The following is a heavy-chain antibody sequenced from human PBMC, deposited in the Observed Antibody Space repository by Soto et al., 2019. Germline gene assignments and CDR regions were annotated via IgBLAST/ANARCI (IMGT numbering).Heavy chain of an antibody. CDR3: ARDLHGAFTTMIY. V-gene: IGHV1-46*02. D-gene: IGHD3-22*01. Sequence: QVQLVQSGAEVKKPGASIKVSCKSSGYTFNNYYIHWVRQATGEGLDWMGIINPNGYTSTISQKFKGRLTVTSDPSTSTVYMEMGSLTSEDTAMYYCARDLHGAFTTMIYWGQGTLVTVSS. CDR2: INPNGYTS. CDR1: GYTFNNYY. J-gene: IGHJ4*02.